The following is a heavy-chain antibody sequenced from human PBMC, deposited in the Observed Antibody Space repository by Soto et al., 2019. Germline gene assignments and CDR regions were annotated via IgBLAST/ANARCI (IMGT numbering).Heavy chain of an antibody. CDR3: ARHAASDILTGYYGYYYYGMDV. Sequence: SDTLYLTCTVSGCSVSSSSYYWGWIRQPPGKGQEGIGSIYYSGSTYYNQSLKSRVTISVDTSKNQFSLKLSSVTAADTAVYYCARHAASDILTGYYGYYYYGMDVWGQGTTVT. V-gene: IGHV4-39*01. J-gene: IGHJ6*02. CDR2: IYYSGST. D-gene: IGHD3-9*01. CDR1: GCSVSSSSYY.